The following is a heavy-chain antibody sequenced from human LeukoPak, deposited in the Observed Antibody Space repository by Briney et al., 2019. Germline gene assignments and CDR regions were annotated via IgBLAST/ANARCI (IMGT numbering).Heavy chain of an antibody. CDR3: ARDLEGQDY. CDR2: ISSSSTYT. CDR1: GFSLSIHQ. J-gene: IGHJ4*02. V-gene: IGHV3-21*06. Sequence: GGSLRLSCTGSGFSLSIHQMVWVRQVAEKGLEWVSSISSSSTYTYYADSVKGRFTVSRDNAKNSLYLQMDSLRDEDTAVYYCARDLEGQDYWGQGSLVTVSS.